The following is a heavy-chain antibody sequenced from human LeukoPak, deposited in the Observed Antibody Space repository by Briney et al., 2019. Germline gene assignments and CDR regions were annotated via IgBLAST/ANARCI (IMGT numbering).Heavy chain of an antibody. V-gene: IGHV4-4*07. J-gene: IGHJ4*02. CDR3: AREGRITMVRGVIRHFDY. Sequence: SETLSLTCTVSGGSISSYYWSWIRQPAGKGLEWIGRIYTSGSTNYNPSLKSRVTMSVDTSKNQFSLKLGSVTAADTAVYYCAREGRITMVRGVIRHFDYWGQGTLVTVSS. CDR1: GGSISSYY. D-gene: IGHD3-10*01. CDR2: IYTSGST.